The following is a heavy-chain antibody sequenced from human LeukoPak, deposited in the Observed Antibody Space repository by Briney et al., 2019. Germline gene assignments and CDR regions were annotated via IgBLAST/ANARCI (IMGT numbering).Heavy chain of an antibody. CDR3: ATPFTPYYYDSSGYHS. D-gene: IGHD3-22*01. CDR2: INQDASEI. V-gene: IGHV3-7*01. J-gene: IGHJ4*02. CDR1: GFTFSTYW. Sequence: GGSLRLSCAASGFTFSTYWMNWYRQAPGKGLEWVGNINQDASEINYVDSVRGRFTISRDNAKNTLYLQMNSLRAEDTAVYYCATPFTPYYYDSSGYHSWGQGTLVTVSS.